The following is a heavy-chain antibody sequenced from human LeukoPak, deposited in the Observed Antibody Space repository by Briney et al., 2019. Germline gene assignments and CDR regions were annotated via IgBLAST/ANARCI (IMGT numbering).Heavy chain of an antibody. V-gene: IGHV3-74*01. Sequence: PGGSLRLSCATSGFTFGSHWMHWVRQPPGKGPVWVARINSDETDIRYADSVKGRFIISRHNAKSTLFLQMNGLRAEDTAIYYCVKDRPEHDYSYHPVFDIWGQGTQVTVSS. D-gene: IGHD1-14*01. J-gene: IGHJ4*02. CDR1: GFTFGSHW. CDR2: INSDETDI. CDR3: VKDRPEHDYSYHPVFDI.